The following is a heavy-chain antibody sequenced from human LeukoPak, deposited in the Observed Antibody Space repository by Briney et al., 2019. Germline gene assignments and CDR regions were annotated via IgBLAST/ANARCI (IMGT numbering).Heavy chain of an antibody. CDR3: AKGLYHFDY. Sequence: GGSLRLSCAASGFTFSSYWMHWVRQAPGKGLVWVSRINSDGSNTYYADSVKGRFTISRDNSKNTLYLQMNSLRAEDTAVYYCAKGLYHFDYWGQGTLVTVSS. CDR2: INSDGSNT. V-gene: IGHV3-74*01. J-gene: IGHJ4*02. D-gene: IGHD3-16*02. CDR1: GFTFSSYW.